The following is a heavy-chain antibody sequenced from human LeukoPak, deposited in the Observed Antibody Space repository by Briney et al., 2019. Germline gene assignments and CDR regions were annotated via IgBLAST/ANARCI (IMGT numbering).Heavy chain of an antibody. V-gene: IGHV1-2*02. J-gene: IGHJ4*02. D-gene: IGHD1-26*01. CDR2: INPNNGGT. Sequence: ASVKVSCKASGYTFTGHYMHWVRQAPGQGLEWMGWINPNNGGTNYAQKFQGRVTMTRDTSISAAYMELSRLRSDDTAVYYCARGYALYSGRYIDFDYWGQGTLVTVSS. CDR3: ARGYALYSGRYIDFDY. CDR1: GYTFTGHY.